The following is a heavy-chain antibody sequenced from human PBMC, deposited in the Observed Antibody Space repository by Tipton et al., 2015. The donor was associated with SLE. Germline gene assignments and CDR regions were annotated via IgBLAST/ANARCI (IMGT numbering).Heavy chain of an antibody. Sequence: TLSLTCTVSGGSISSGSYYWSWIRQPAGKGLEWIGRIYTSGSTNYNPSLKSRVTISVDTSKNQFSLKLSSVTAADTAVYYCARGSSWTYFDYWGQGTLVTVSS. J-gene: IGHJ4*02. CDR3: ARGSSWTYFDY. CDR1: GGSISSGSYY. D-gene: IGHD6-13*01. V-gene: IGHV4-61*02. CDR2: IYTSGST.